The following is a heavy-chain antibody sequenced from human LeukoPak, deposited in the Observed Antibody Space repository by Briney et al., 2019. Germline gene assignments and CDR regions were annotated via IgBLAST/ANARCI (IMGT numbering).Heavy chain of an antibody. Sequence: ASVKVSCKASGYTFTSYYMHWVRQAPGQGLEWMGIINPSGGSTSYAQKFQGRVTMTRDMSTSTVYMELSSLRSEDTAVYYCARGLRGDYYDSSGYPAGGFDYWGQGTLVTVSS. V-gene: IGHV1-46*01. J-gene: IGHJ4*02. D-gene: IGHD3-22*01. CDR2: INPSGGST. CDR1: GYTFTSYY. CDR3: ARGLRGDYYDSSGYPAGGFDY.